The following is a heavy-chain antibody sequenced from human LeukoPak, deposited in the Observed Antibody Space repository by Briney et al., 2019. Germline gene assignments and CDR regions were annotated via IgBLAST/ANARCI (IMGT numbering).Heavy chain of an antibody. D-gene: IGHD1-26*01. Sequence: GGSLRLSCAASGFTFSSYSMNWVRQAPGKGLEWVSSISSSSSYTYYADSVKGRFTISRDNAKNSLYLQMNSLRAEDTAVYYCARDYLVGATASSAFDIWGQGTMVTVSS. CDR1: GFTFSSYS. J-gene: IGHJ3*02. V-gene: IGHV3-21*01. CDR3: ARDYLVGATASSAFDI. CDR2: ISSSSSYT.